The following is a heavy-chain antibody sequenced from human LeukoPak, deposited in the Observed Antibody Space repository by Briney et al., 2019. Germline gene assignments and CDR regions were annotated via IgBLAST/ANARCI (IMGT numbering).Heavy chain of an antibody. CDR1: GFTFSDYY. V-gene: IGHV3-11*01. CDR2: ISSSGSTI. J-gene: IGHJ4*02. CDR3: AKGGAVDGTLKFDY. Sequence: GGSLRLSCAASGFTFSDYYMSWIRQAPGKGLEWVSYISSSGSTIYYADSVKGRFTISRDNAKNSLYLQMNSLRAEDTAMYFCAKGGAVDGTLKFDYWGQGTLVTVSS. D-gene: IGHD1-1*01.